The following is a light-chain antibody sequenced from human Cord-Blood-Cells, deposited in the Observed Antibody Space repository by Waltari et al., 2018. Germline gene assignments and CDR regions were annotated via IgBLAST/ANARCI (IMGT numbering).Light chain of an antibody. J-gene: IGLJ3*02. CDR2: AGS. Sequence: QSALTQPASVSGSPGQSITISCTGTSSDVGSYNLVSWYQQHPGKAPKLMIYAGSQRPSGGSNRFAGSKSGNTASPTISGLQADDEADYYCCSYAGSSTWVFGGGTKLTVL. CDR1: SSDVGSYNL. V-gene: IGLV2-23*01. CDR3: CSYAGSSTWV.